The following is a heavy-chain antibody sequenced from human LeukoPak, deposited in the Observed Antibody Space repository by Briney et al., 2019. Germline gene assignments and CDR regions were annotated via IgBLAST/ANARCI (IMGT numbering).Heavy chain of an antibody. CDR2: INTNTGNP. CDR1: GYTFTSYA. Sequence: ASVKVSCKASGYTFTSYAMNWVRQAPGQGLEWMGWINTNTGNPTYAQGFTGRFVFSLDTSVSTAYLQISSLKAEDTAVYYCATGITIFGVVLDAHFDYWGQGTLVTVSP. CDR3: ATGITIFGVVLDAHFDY. J-gene: IGHJ4*02. D-gene: IGHD3-3*01. V-gene: IGHV7-4-1*02.